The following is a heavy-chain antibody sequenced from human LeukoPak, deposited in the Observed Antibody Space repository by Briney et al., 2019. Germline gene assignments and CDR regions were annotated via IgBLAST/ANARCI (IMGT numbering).Heavy chain of an antibody. CDR1: GGSCSGYY. J-gene: IGHJ4*02. V-gene: IGHV4-34*01. D-gene: IGHD1-14*01. CDR2: INHSGST. CDR3: ASSRRRGSGFLGY. Sequence: SETLSLTCAGYGGSCSGYYWSWIRQPPGKGLEWIGEINHSGSTNYNPSLKSRVTISVDTSKNQFSLKLSSVTAADTAVYYCASSRRRGSGFLGYWGQGTLVTVSS.